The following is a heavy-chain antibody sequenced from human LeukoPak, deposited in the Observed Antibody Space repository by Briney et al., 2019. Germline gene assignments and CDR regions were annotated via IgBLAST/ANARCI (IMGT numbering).Heavy chain of an antibody. CDR1: GFTFSSYG. D-gene: IGHD3-22*01. V-gene: IGHV3-64D*06. J-gene: IGHJ1*01. CDR2: ISSNGGST. Sequence: GGSLRLSCSASGFTFSSYGMHWVRQTPGKRLEYVSAISSNGGSTYYADSVKGRFTISRDNSKNTLFLQMSSLRTEDTAVYYCVRHYDSSGYYTGWYFQHWGQGTLVTASS. CDR3: VRHYDSSGYYTGWYFQH.